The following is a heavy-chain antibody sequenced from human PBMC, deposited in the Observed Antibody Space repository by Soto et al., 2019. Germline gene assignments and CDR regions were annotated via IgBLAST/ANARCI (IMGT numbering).Heavy chain of an antibody. Sequence: ASETLSLTCTVSGGSVSSGSYYWSWIRQPPGKGLEWIGYIYYSGSTNYNPSLKSRVTISVDTSKNQFSLKLSSVTAADTAVYYCARGPGAARTGYWFDPWGQGTLVTVSS. J-gene: IGHJ5*02. V-gene: IGHV4-61*01. D-gene: IGHD6-6*01. CDR3: ARGPGAARTGYWFDP. CDR1: GGSVSSGSYY. CDR2: IYYSGST.